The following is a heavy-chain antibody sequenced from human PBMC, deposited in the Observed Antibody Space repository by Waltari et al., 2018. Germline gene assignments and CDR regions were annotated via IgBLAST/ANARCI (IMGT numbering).Heavy chain of an antibody. CDR2: ISGSGGST. D-gene: IGHD3-10*01. Sequence: EVQLLESGGGLVQLGGFLRLSCAALNFPFSSYAMSWVRQAPGKGLEWVSDISGSGGSTYYADSVKGRFTISRDNSKNTLYLQMNSLRAEDTAVYYCAKVEPYYKDAFDIWGQGTMVTVSS. CDR1: NFPFSSYA. J-gene: IGHJ3*02. V-gene: IGHV3-23*01. CDR3: AKVEPYYKDAFDI.